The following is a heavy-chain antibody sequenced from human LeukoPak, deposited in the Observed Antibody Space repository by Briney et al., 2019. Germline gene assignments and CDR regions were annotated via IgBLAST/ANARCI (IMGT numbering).Heavy chain of an antibody. CDR3: AREGSWKQWLPPGYFDY. Sequence: GRSLRLSCAASGFTFSSYWMHWVRQAPGKGLVWVSRINSDGSSTSYADSVKGRFTISRDNAKNTPYLQMNSLRAEDTAVYYCAREGSWKQWLPPGYFDYWGQGTLVTVSS. D-gene: IGHD6-19*01. CDR2: INSDGSST. J-gene: IGHJ4*02. CDR1: GFTFSSYW. V-gene: IGHV3-74*01.